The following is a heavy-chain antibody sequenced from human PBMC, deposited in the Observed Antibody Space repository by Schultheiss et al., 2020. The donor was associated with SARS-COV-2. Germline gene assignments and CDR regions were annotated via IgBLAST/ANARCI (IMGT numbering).Heavy chain of an antibody. CDR3: ARLNCGGDCFLDY. Sequence: SETLSLTCAVSGGSISSYYWSWIRQPPGKGLEWIGYIYYSGSTNYNPSLKSRVTISVDTSKNQFSLKLSSVTAADTAVYYCARLNCGGDCFLDYWGQGTLVTVSS. CDR2: IYYSGST. CDR1: GGSISSYY. V-gene: IGHV4-59*08. D-gene: IGHD2-21*02. J-gene: IGHJ4*02.